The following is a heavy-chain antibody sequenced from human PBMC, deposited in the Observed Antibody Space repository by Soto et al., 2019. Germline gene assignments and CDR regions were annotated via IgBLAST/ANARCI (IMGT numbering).Heavy chain of an antibody. Sequence: PSETLSLTCTVSGGSVSSGSYYWSWIRQPPGKGLEWIGYFYYSGSTNYNPSLKSRVTISVDTSKNHFSLKLSSVTAADTAVYYCARNYWGCSGGSCGVNSNDYWGQGTLVTVSS. V-gene: IGHV4-61*01. D-gene: IGHD2-15*01. CDR3: ARNYWGCSGGSCGVNSNDY. CDR1: GGSVSSGSYY. J-gene: IGHJ4*02. CDR2: FYYSGST.